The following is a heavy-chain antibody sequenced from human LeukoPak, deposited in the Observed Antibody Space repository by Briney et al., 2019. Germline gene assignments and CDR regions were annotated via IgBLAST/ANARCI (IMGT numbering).Heavy chain of an antibody. V-gene: IGHV1-24*01. CDR3: ALPVQVVTSFDY. Sequence: ASVQFSCQVSGYTLTELSMHWVRQAPGKGLEWMGGFDPEDGETIYAQKFQGRVTMTEDTSTDTAYMELSSLRSEDTAVYYCALPVQVVTSFDYWGQGTLVTVSS. CDR1: GYTLTELS. J-gene: IGHJ4*02. CDR2: FDPEDGET. D-gene: IGHD3-22*01.